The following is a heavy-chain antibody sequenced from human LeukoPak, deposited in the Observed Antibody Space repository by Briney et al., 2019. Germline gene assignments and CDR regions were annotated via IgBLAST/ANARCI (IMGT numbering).Heavy chain of an antibody. Sequence: KPSETLSLTCTVSGGSISSYYWSWIRQPPGKGLEWIGYIYYSGSTNYNPSLKSRVTISVDTSKNQFSLKLSSVTAADTAVYYCARHIPDDYGDLVAAFDIWGQGTMVTVSS. CDR3: ARHIPDDYGDLVAAFDI. CDR1: GGSISSYY. J-gene: IGHJ3*02. D-gene: IGHD4-17*01. CDR2: IYYSGST. V-gene: IGHV4-59*08.